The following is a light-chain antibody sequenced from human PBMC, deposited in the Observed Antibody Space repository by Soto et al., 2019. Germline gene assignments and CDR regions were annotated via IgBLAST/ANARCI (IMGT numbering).Light chain of an antibody. J-gene: IGKJ4*01. CDR1: QRISSY. V-gene: IGKV1-9*01. Sequence: DIQLTQSPSFLSASVGDRVTITCRASQRISSYLAWYQHKPGKAPKLLISAASTLQSGVPSRFSASGSGTEFTLTISSLQPEDFATYYCQKLNDSPLTFGGGTKVEIK. CDR2: AAS. CDR3: QKLNDSPLT.